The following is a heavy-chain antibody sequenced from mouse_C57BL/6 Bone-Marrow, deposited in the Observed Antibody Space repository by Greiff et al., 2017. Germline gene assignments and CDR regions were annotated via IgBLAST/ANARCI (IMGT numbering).Heavy chain of an antibody. Sequence: VQLQQSGAELVRPGASVKLSCTASGFNIKDDYMHWVKQRPEQGLEWIGWIDPENGDTEYASKFQGKATITADTSSNTAYLQLSSLTSEDTAVYYCTTGCRGYWGQGTTLTVSA. J-gene: IGHJ2*01. V-gene: IGHV14-4*01. CDR1: GFNIKDDY. CDR2: IDPENGDT. D-gene: IGHD6-1*01. CDR3: TTGCRGY.